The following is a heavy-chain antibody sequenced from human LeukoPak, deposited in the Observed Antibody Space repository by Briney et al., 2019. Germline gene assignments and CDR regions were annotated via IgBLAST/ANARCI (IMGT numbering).Heavy chain of an antibody. CDR2: ISGSGGRT. Sequence: GGSLRLSCAASGFIFTDYWMNWVRQAPGKGLDWVSIISGSGGRTYYADSVKGRFTISRDNSNNTLYLQMNSLRGDDTAVYYCVKGAGAVTDSLDYWGRGTLVTVSS. V-gene: IGHV3-23*01. CDR1: GFIFTDYW. J-gene: IGHJ4*02. D-gene: IGHD6-19*01. CDR3: VKGAGAVTDSLDY.